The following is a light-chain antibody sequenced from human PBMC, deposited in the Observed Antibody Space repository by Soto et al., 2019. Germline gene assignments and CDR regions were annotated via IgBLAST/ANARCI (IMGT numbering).Light chain of an antibody. J-gene: IGKJ1*01. CDR2: GAS. V-gene: IGKV3-20*01. CDR1: QSVSSSF. Sequence: EIALTQSPGTLSLSPGERATLSCRASQSVSSSFLAWYQQKPGQAPRLLIYGASSRATGIPDRFSGNGSGTDVTLTISRLEPEDFAVYYCQQYGSSPRTFGQGTKVEIK. CDR3: QQYGSSPRT.